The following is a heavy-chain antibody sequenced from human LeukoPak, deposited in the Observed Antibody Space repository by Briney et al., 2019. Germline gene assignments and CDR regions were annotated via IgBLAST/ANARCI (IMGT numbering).Heavy chain of an antibody. CDR3: AREHIVAVPAAIDYYYYGMDV. CDR2: ISSSTSTI. J-gene: IGHJ6*02. D-gene: IGHD2-2*02. CDR1: GFTFSSYS. Sequence: GGSLRVSCAASGFTFSSYSMNWVRQAPGKGLEWVSYISSSTSTIHYADSVKGRFTISRDNAKNSLYLQMNSLRDEDTAVYYCAREHIVAVPAAIDYYYYGMDVWGQGITVTVSS. V-gene: IGHV3-48*02.